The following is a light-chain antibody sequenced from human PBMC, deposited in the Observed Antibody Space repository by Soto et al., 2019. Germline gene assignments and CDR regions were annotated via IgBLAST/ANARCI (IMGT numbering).Light chain of an antibody. CDR1: QGISTA. CDR2: DAS. Sequence: AIQLTQSPSALSASVGDRVTITCRASQGISTALAWFQWKPGQAPNLLISDASTLQSGVPSRFSGSASGADFTLTITSLQPEDFAVYYCQQYGSSPPEDTFGQGTKLEIK. V-gene: IGKV1-13*02. CDR3: QQYGSSPPEDT. J-gene: IGKJ2*01.